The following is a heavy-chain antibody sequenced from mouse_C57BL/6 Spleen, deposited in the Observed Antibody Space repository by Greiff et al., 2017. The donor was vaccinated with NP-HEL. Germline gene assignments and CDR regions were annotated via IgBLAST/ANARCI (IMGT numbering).Heavy chain of an antibody. Sequence: DVMLVESGGGLVKPGGSLKLSCAASGFTFSSYAMSWVRQTPEKRLEWVATISDGGSYTYYPDNVKGRFTISRDTAKNNLYLQMSHLKSEDTAMYDCARARVSTMIKWFDYWGKGTTLTVSS. CDR3: ARARVSTMIKWFDY. CDR2: ISDGGSYT. D-gene: IGHD2-4*01. CDR1: GFTFSSYA. V-gene: IGHV5-4*03. J-gene: IGHJ2*01.